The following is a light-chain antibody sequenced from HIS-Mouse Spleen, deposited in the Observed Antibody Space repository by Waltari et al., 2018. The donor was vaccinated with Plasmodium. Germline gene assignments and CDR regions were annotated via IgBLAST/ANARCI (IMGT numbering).Light chain of an antibody. J-gene: IGKJ3*01. CDR3: QQYNNWSFT. CDR1: QSVSSK. V-gene: IGKV3-15*01. CDR2: GAS. Sequence: EIVMTQSPATLYVSPGERATLPCRARQSVSSKLDWDQQKPGQAPRLLIYGASTRATGIPAMFSGSGSGTECTLTISSLQSEDFAVYYCQQYNNWSFTFGPGTKVDIK.